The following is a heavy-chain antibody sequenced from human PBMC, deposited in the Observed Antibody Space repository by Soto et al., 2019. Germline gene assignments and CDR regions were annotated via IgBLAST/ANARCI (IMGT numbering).Heavy chain of an antibody. V-gene: IGHV3-74*01. CDR1: GFTFSYYW. CDR2: IHSDRSST. D-gene: IGHD2-21*02. CDR3: ARGDRGAFDL. Sequence: EVQLVESEGGLVQPGGSLRLSCAASGFTFSYYWMHWVRQAPGQGLVWVSRIHSDRSSTTYADSVKGRFTISRDNAKNTVYLQMNSLRAEDTAVYYCARGDRGAFDLWGQGTMVTVSS. J-gene: IGHJ3*01.